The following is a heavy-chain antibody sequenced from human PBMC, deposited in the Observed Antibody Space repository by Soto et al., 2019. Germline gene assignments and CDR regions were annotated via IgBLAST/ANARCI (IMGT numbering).Heavy chain of an antibody. CDR1: GGSISSYY. V-gene: IGHV4-59*01. CDR3: ASLSTVEIPPLA. D-gene: IGHD4-17*01. CDR2: IYYSGAT. Sequence: SETLSLTCTVSGGSISSYYWSWIRQPPGKGLEWIGYIYYSGATVYNPSLQSRVTISLDTSKNQISLNLTSVTTADTAVYYCASLSTVEIPPLAWGQGTLVTVSS. J-gene: IGHJ5*02.